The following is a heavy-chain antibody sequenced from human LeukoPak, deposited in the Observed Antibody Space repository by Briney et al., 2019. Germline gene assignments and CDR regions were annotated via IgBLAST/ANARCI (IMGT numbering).Heavy chain of an antibody. J-gene: IGHJ4*02. CDR2: MNHNSGKT. CDR1: GYTFTSYD. V-gene: IGHV1-8*01. D-gene: IGHD3-16*01. CDR3: ARGPYRAYFDY. Sequence: ASVKVSCKASGYTFTSYDINWVRQATGQGLEWMGWMNHNSGKTGSAQKFQGRVTMTRNTSVSTAYLELSSLRSEDTAVHYCARGPYRAYFDYWGQGTLVTVSS.